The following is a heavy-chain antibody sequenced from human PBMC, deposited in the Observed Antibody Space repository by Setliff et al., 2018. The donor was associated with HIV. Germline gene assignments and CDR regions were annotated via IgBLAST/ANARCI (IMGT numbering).Heavy chain of an antibody. Sequence: SETLSLTCNVSGGSISDYFWTWIRQPAGKGLEWIGRIYTSGSTNYNPSLKSRLSMSIDTSKNHFSLRLTSVTAADTAVYYCARDLPELTGRSFDPWGQGIQVTVSS. J-gene: IGHJ5*02. V-gene: IGHV4-4*07. CDR1: GGSISDYF. D-gene: IGHD7-27*01. CDR2: IYTSGST. CDR3: ARDLPELTGRSFDP.